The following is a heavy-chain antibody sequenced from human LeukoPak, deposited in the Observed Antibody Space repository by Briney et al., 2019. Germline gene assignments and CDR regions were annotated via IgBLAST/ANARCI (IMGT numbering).Heavy chain of an antibody. J-gene: IGHJ4*02. CDR2: IFYRGST. V-gene: IGHV4-59*08. Sequence: PSETLSLTCTVSSGSISNYYWGWIRQPPGKGLEWIGYIFYRGSTNSNPSLKSRVTISVDTSKNQFSLKLSSVTAADTAVYYCARESSGYDPFDYWGQGTLVTVSS. CDR1: SGSISNYY. D-gene: IGHD5-12*01. CDR3: ARESSGYDPFDY.